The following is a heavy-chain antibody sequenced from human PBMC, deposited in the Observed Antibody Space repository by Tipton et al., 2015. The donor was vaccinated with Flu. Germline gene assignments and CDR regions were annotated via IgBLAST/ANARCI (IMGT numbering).Heavy chain of an antibody. D-gene: IGHD5-18*01. CDR2: IYSGGST. V-gene: IGHV3-53*01. CDR3: ARDFGTAMVGY. Sequence: SLRLSCAASGFTVSSNYMSWVRQAPGKGLEWVSVIYSGGSTYYADSVKGRFTISRDNSKNTLYLQMNSLRAEDTAVYYCARDFGTAMVGYWGQGTLVTVSS. CDR1: GFTVSSNY. J-gene: IGHJ4*02.